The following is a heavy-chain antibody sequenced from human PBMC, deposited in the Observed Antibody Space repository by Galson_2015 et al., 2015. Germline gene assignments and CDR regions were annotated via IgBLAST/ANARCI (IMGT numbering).Heavy chain of an antibody. V-gene: IGHV3-30-3*01. D-gene: IGHD3-9*01. CDR3: ARDATGTFDYNLDY. CDR2: ISYDGSNK. J-gene: IGHJ4*02. Sequence: SLRLSCAASGFTFSSYAMHWVRQAPGKGLEWVAVISYDGSNKYYADSVKGRFTISRDNSKNTLYLQMNSLRAEDTAVYYCARDATGTFDYNLDYWGQGTLVTVSS. CDR1: GFTFSSYA.